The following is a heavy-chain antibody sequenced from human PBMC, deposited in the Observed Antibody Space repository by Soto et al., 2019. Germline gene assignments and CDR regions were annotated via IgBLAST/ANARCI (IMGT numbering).Heavy chain of an antibody. V-gene: IGHV4-31*03. CDR1: GGSIGGCCCH. D-gene: IGHD1-26*01. J-gene: IGHJ4*02. CDR3: ARERELLIGY. Sequence: TLSLTCTVSGGSIGGCCCHWIWIRQPPGKGLEWSGYIYYSRSTYSNPSRKSRVTISVDTSKNQFSLKLSSVTAADTAGYYRARERELLIGYRGQGTLVNVPS. CDR2: IYYSRST.